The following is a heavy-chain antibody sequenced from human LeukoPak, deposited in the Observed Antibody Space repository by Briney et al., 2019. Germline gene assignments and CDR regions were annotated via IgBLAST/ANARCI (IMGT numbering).Heavy chain of an antibody. CDR1: GFTFGDYA. Sequence: GGSLRLSCTASGFTFGDYAMSWFRQAPGKGLEWVGFIRSKAYGGTTEYAASVKGRFTISRDDSKSIAYLQMDSLKTEDTAVYYCTREAVAGFFGRDYWGQGTLVTVPS. V-gene: IGHV3-49*03. CDR2: IRSKAYGGTT. CDR3: TREAVAGFFGRDY. J-gene: IGHJ4*02. D-gene: IGHD6-19*01.